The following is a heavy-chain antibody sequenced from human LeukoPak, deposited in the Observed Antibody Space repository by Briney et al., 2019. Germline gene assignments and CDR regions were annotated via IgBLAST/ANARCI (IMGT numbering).Heavy chain of an antibody. CDR3: ASFYCSGGSCYQYFSYYYMDV. D-gene: IGHD2-15*01. Sequence: SETLSLTCTVSGGSISSGSYYWSWFRQPAGKGLEWIGRIYTSGSTNYNPSLKSRVTISVDTSKNQFSLKLNSVTAADTAVYYCASFYCSGGSCYQYFSYYYMDVWGKGTTVTISS. CDR2: IYTSGST. CDR1: GGSISSGSYY. V-gene: IGHV4-61*02. J-gene: IGHJ6*03.